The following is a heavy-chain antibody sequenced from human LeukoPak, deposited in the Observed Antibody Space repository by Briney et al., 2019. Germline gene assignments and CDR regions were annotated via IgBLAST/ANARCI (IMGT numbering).Heavy chain of an antibody. J-gene: IGHJ6*02. Sequence: GGSLRLSCAASGFTFSNYWMTWVRQAPGKGLERVANINRDGSERYYVDSVKGRFTISRDDAKSSLYLQMNSLRAEDTAVYYCARRNAMDVWGQGTTVIVFS. CDR1: GFTFSNYW. CDR2: INRDGSER. V-gene: IGHV3-7*03. CDR3: ARRNAMDV.